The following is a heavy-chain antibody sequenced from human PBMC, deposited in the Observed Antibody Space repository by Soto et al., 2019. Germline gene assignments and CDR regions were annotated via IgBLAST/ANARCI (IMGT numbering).Heavy chain of an antibody. V-gene: IGHV4-34*01. CDR3: ARGVDYYDCSGSYY. J-gene: IGHJ4*02. D-gene: IGHD3-22*01. CDR1: GGSFSGYY. Sequence: SETLSLTCADYGGSFSGYYWSWIRQPPGKGLEWIGEINHSGSTNYNPSLKSRVTISVDTSKNQFSLKLSSVTAADTAVYYCARGVDYYDCSGSYYWGQGTLVTVSS. CDR2: INHSGST.